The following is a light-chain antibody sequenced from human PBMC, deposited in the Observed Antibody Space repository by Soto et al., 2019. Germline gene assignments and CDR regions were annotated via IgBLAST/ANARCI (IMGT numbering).Light chain of an antibody. CDR3: QQYADSCPT. CDR2: ATS. Sequence: EIVLTQSPGILSLSPGERAALSCRASQSVRSTSLAWYRQKPGQAPRLLIFATSSRATGVPDRFSGSGSGTEFTLTISRLEPEDFAVYYCQQYADSCPTLGGGTKVEIK. V-gene: IGKV3-20*01. CDR1: QSVRSTS. J-gene: IGKJ4*01.